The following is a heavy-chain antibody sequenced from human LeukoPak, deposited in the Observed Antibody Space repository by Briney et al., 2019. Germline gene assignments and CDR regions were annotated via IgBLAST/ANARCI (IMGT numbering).Heavy chain of an antibody. D-gene: IGHD2-15*01. CDR3: ASKGWFRTYYMDV. CDR1: GGTFSSYA. V-gene: IGHV1-69*05. Sequence: SVKVSCKASGGTFSSYAISWVRQAPGQGLEWMGGIIPIFGTANYAQKFQGRVTITTDESTSTAYMELSSLRSEDTAVYYCASKGWFRTYYMDVWGKGTTVTVSS. CDR2: IIPIFGTA. J-gene: IGHJ6*03.